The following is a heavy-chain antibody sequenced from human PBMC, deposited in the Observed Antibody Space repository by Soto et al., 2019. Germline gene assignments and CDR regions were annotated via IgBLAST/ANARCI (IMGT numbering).Heavy chain of an antibody. V-gene: IGHV1-8*01. Sequence: XSVKVSCKASGYTFTSYDINWVRQATGQGLEWMGWMNPNSGNTGYAQKFQGRVTMTRNTSISTAYMELSSLRSEDTAVYYCARGGTMVRGVILSFQNYYYYYGMDVWGQGTTVTVSS. J-gene: IGHJ6*02. CDR2: MNPNSGNT. D-gene: IGHD3-10*01. CDR3: ARGGTMVRGVILSFQNYYYYYGMDV. CDR1: GYTFTSYD.